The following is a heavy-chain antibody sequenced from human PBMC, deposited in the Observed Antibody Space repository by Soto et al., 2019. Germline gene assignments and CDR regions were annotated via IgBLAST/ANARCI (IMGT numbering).Heavy chain of an antibody. CDR2: INHSGST. CDR3: ARIGYSDNYYYYYGMDV. V-gene: IGHV4-34*01. CDR1: GGYFSGYY. D-gene: IGHD6-13*01. J-gene: IGHJ6*02. Sequence: PSETLSLTCDVYGGYFSGYYWSWIRQPPGKGLEWIGEINHSGSTNYNPSLKSRVTISVDTSKNQFSLKLSSVTAADTAVYYCARIGYSDNYYYYYGMDVWGQGTTVTVSS.